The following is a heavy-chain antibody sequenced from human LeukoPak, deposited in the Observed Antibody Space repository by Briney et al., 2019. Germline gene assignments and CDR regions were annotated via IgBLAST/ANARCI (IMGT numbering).Heavy chain of an antibody. J-gene: IGHJ4*02. Sequence: GGSLRLSCAASGFTFSSYAMSWVRQAPGKGLEWVSAISGSGGSTYYADSVKGRFTISRDNSKNTLYLQMNSLRAEDTAVYYCAKIAKPGIAVAGTDYWGQGTLVTVPS. CDR2: ISGSGGST. D-gene: IGHD6-19*01. V-gene: IGHV3-23*01. CDR1: GFTFSSYA. CDR3: AKIAKPGIAVAGTDY.